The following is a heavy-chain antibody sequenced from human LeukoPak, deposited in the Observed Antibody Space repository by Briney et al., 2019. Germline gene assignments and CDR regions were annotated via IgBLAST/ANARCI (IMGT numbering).Heavy chain of an antibody. D-gene: IGHD3-22*01. J-gene: IGHJ4*02. CDR1: GGSISRGDYY. Sequence: SETLSLTCTVSGGSISRGDYYWSWIRQPPGKGLEWIGHNYYSGSTYYNPSLKSRVTISVDTSKNQFSLKLSSVTAADTAVYYCARETPYYYDSSGNFDYWGQGTLVTVSS. CDR3: ARETPYYYDSSGNFDY. V-gene: IGHV4-30-4*01. CDR2: NYYSGST.